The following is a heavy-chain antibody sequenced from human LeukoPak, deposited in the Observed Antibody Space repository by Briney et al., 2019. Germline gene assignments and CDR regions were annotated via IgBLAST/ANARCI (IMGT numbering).Heavy chain of an antibody. Sequence: GGSLRLTCAASGVTVSTNYMNWVRQAPGKGLEGVSVIYSTDKTNYADSVQGRFTISRDPSKNTVYLQMNSLRGEDTAVYYCAREIGYYFDNHSSRLRGRFDVWGTGTTVIVSS. J-gene: IGHJ6*04. CDR2: IYSTDKT. D-gene: IGHD3-22*01. CDR1: GVTVSTNY. V-gene: IGHV3-53*01. CDR3: AREIGYYFDNHSSRLRGRFDV.